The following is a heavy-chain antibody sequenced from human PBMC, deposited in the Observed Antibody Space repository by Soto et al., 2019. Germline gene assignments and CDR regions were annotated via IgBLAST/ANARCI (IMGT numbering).Heavy chain of an antibody. Sequence: GGSLRLSCVASGFPFSSYAMSWVRQTPGKGLEWVSGISGSGGRTYYADSVKGRLTISRDNSNNTLSLQMHILRVEDTAVYFCAKGGYYSLFDIWGQGTMVTVSS. V-gene: IGHV3-23*01. CDR3: AKGGYYSLFDI. CDR1: GFPFSSYA. CDR2: ISGSGGRT. J-gene: IGHJ3*02. D-gene: IGHD3-16*01.